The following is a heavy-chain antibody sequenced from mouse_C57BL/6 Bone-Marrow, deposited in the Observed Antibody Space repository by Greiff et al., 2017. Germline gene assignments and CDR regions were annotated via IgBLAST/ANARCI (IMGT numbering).Heavy chain of an antibody. J-gene: IGHJ4*01. Sequence: VQLQQSGAELVRPGASVKLSCTASGFNIKAYYMHWVKQRPEQGLEWIGRFDPEDGDTEYSPKFPGKATMTADTSSNTAYLQLSRLTSEDTDVYYCTTSYYGSSLYYYAMDYWGQGTSVTVSS. D-gene: IGHD1-1*01. CDR3: TTSYYGSSLYYYAMDY. CDR1: GFNIKAYY. CDR2: FDPEDGDT. V-gene: IGHV14-1*01.